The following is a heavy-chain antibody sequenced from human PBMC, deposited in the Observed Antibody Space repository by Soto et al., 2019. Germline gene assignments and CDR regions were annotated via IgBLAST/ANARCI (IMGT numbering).Heavy chain of an antibody. J-gene: IGHJ4*02. Sequence: GASVKVSCKVSGYTLTELSMHWVRQAPGKGLEWMGGFDPEDGETIYAQKFQGRVTMTEDTSTDTAYMELSSLRSEDTAVYYCATDVLLYSSSFRFDYWGQVTLVTVSS. D-gene: IGHD6-6*01. V-gene: IGHV1-24*01. CDR3: ATDVLLYSSSFRFDY. CDR1: GYTLTELS. CDR2: FDPEDGET.